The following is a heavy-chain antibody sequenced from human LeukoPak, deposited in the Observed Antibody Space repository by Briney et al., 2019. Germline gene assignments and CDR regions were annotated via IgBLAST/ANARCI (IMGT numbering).Heavy chain of an antibody. CDR2: ISGSGGST. CDR1: GFTFSSYA. CDR3: AKGTTYYYDSSGE. V-gene: IGHV3-23*01. J-gene: IGHJ4*02. D-gene: IGHD3-22*01. Sequence: PGGSLRLSCAASGFTFSSYAVSWVRQAPGKGLEWVSAISGSGGSTYYADSVKGRFTISRDNSKNTLYLQMNSLRAEDTAVYYCAKGTTYYYDSSGEWGQGTLVTVSS.